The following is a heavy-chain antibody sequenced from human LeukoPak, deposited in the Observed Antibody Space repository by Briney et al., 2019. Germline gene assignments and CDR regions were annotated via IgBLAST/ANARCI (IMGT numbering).Heavy chain of an antibody. CDR1: GYTFTSYD. Sequence: GASVKVSCKSSGYTFTSYDINWVRQATGQGLEWMGWMNPNSGNTGYAQKFQGRVTMTRNTSISTAYMELSSLRSEDTAVYYCARGVVARRGWFDPWGQGTLVTVSS. V-gene: IGHV1-8*01. CDR3: ARGVVARRGWFDP. J-gene: IGHJ5*02. D-gene: IGHD2-15*01. CDR2: MNPNSGNT.